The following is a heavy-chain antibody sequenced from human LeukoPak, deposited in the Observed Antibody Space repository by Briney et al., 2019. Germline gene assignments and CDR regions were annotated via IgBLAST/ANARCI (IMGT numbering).Heavy chain of an antibody. J-gene: IGHJ5*02. D-gene: IGHD6-6*01. CDR1: GYSFSTYW. CDR2: INPYDSDT. V-gene: IGHV5-51*01. CDR3: ARQLRESITANWFDP. Sequence: GEALKISCKGSGYSFSTYWIAWVRQMPGKGLEWMGIINPYDSDTRYSPSFQGQVTISADKSISTAYLQWSSLRASDTAMYYCARQLRESITANWFDPWGQGTQVTLYS.